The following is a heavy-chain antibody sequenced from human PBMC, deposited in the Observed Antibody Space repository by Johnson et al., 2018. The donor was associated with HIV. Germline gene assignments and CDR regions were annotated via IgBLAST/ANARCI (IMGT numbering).Heavy chain of an antibody. Sequence: VQLVESGGGLVQPGGSLRLSCAASGFTFSSYDMHWVRQATGKGLEWVSAIGSAGDTYYPGSVKGRFTIFRETAKNALYLQMNSLRAGDTAVYYCARGGAAAGGAFDIWGQGTMVTVSS. J-gene: IGHJ3*02. V-gene: IGHV3-13*01. D-gene: IGHD6-13*01. CDR2: IGSAGDT. CDR3: ARGGAAAGGAFDI. CDR1: GFTFSSYD.